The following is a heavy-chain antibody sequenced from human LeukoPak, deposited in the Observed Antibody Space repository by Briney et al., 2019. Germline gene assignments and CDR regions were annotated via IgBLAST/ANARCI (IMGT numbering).Heavy chain of an antibody. CDR2: INPNSGAT. CDR3: ARVKKLMPEFEF. CDR1: GYTFIDYY. V-gene: IGHV1-2*02. Sequence: GASVKVSCKSSGYTFIDYYIHWVRQAPGQGLEWVGWINPNSGATKYAQKFQGRVSMTRDTSISTAYMDLTNLRSDDTAIFYCARVKKLMPEFEFWGQGTLVTVSS. D-gene: IGHD2-2*01. J-gene: IGHJ4*02.